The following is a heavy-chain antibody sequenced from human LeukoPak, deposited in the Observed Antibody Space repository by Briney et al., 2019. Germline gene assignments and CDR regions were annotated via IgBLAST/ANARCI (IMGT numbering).Heavy chain of an antibody. J-gene: IGHJ4*02. CDR1: GYSFTDYF. V-gene: IGHV1-2*02. CDR3: AFLDYYDSSGPEVDY. CDR2: INPNSGGT. Sequence: ASVKVSCKASGYSFTDYFIHWVRQAPGQGLEWMGWINPNSGGTNYAQKFQGRVTMTRDTSISTAYMELSRLRSDDTAVYYCAFLDYYDSSGPEVDYWGQGTLVTVSS. D-gene: IGHD3-22*01.